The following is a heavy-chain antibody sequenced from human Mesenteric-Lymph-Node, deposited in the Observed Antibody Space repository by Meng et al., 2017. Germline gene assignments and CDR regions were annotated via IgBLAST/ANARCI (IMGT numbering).Heavy chain of an antibody. D-gene: IGHD5-12*01. CDR1: GGSISSSSYY. CDR3: ASYHVDIVATTYHFDY. V-gene: IGHV4-39*07. Sequence: GSLRLSCTVSGGSISSSSYYWGWIRQPPGKGLEWIGSIYYSGSTYYNPSLKSRVTISVDTSKNQFSLKLSSVTAADTAVYYCASYHVDIVATTYHFDYWGQGTLVTVSS. J-gene: IGHJ4*02. CDR2: IYYSGST.